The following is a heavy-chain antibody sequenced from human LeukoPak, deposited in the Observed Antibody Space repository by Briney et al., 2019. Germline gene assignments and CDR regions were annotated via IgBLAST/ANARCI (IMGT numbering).Heavy chain of an antibody. CDR3: AKVATQTVDY. D-gene: IGHD5-12*01. CDR1: GFTLSSYA. J-gene: IGHJ4*02. Sequence: AGTLRLSRAASGFTLSSYAMSWVRQAPGKGLEWVSAISGSGGSTYYADSVKGRFTISRDNSKNTLYLQMNSLRAEDTAVYYCAKVATQTVDYWGQGTLVTVSS. V-gene: IGHV3-23*01. CDR2: ISGSGGST.